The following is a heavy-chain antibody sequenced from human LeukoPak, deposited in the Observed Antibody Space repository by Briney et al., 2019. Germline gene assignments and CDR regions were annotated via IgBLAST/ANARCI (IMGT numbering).Heavy chain of an antibody. V-gene: IGHV4-34*01. CDR1: GGSFSGYY. Sequence: SETLSLTCAVYGGSFSGYYWSWIRQLPGKGLEWIGEINHSGSTNYNPSLKSRVTISVDTSKNQFSLKLSSVTAADTAVYYCARESHGDYVRGPYGMDAWGQGTTVTVSS. D-gene: IGHD4-17*01. CDR3: ARESHGDYVRGPYGMDA. CDR2: INHSGST. J-gene: IGHJ6*02.